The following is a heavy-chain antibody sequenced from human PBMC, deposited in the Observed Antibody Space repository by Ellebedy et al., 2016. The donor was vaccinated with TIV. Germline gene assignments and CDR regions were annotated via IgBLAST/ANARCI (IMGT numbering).Heavy chain of an antibody. CDR3: ARHTDYALDY. V-gene: IGHV3-7*01. J-gene: IGHJ4*02. D-gene: IGHD4-17*01. CDR1: GFTFSIYW. Sequence: GGSLRLSCVGSGFTFSIYWMTWVRQAPGKGLECVANIKQDGSEQSYVDSVKGRFTISRDNAKNSLHLQMNGLRDEDTAVYYCARHTDYALDYWGQGALVTVSS. CDR2: IKQDGSEQ.